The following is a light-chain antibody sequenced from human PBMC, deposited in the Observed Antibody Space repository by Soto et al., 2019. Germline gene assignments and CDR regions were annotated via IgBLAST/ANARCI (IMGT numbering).Light chain of an antibody. Sequence: SVLTQSPGTLSLSPGERTTLSCRASQSVSSYLAWYQQKPGQAPRLLISGASSRATGIPDRFSGSGSGTDFTLTISRLEPEDFAVYFCQEYGSSPRTFGQGTKVDIK. V-gene: IGKV3-20*01. CDR2: GAS. CDR1: QSVSSY. CDR3: QEYGSSPRT. J-gene: IGKJ1*01.